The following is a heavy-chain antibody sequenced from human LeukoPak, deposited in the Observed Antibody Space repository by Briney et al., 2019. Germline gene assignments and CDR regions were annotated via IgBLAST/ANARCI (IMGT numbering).Heavy chain of an antibody. J-gene: IGHJ4*02. Sequence: GGSLRLSCAASGFTFSSYSMNWVRQAPGKGLEWVSSISSSSSYIYYADSVKGRFTISRDNAKNSLYLQMNSLRAEDTAVYYCARGPDFDFWSGYPQHSGFDYWGQGTLVTVSS. CDR1: GFTFSSYS. D-gene: IGHD3-3*01. V-gene: IGHV3-21*04. CDR3: ARGPDFDFWSGYPQHSGFDY. CDR2: ISSSSSYI.